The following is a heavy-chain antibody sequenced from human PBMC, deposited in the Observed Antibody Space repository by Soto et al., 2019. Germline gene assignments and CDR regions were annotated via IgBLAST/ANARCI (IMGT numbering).Heavy chain of an antibody. D-gene: IGHD3-9*01. Sequence: QVQLVQSGAEVKKPGASVKVSCKASGYTFTSYGISWVRQAPGQGLEWMGWISAYNGNTNYAQKLQGRVTMNTDTSTSTAYMELRSLRSDDTAVYYCARAPKNYDILTGYYFGGYNWFDPWGQGTLVTVSS. J-gene: IGHJ5*02. CDR3: ARAPKNYDILTGYYFGGYNWFDP. CDR2: ISAYNGNT. V-gene: IGHV1-18*01. CDR1: GYTFTSYG.